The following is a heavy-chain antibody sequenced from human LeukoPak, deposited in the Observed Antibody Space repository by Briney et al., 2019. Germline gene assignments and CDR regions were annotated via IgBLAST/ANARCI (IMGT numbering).Heavy chain of an antibody. D-gene: IGHD4-11*01. Sequence: GGSLRLSCAASGFTFDDYAMHWVRQVPGKGLEWVSGISWNSGNIGYADSVKGRFTISRDNAKNSLYLQMNSLRAEDTAVYYCARDPDFSAFDIWGQGTLVTVSS. J-gene: IGHJ3*02. CDR1: GFTFDDYA. V-gene: IGHV3-9*01. CDR3: ARDPDFSAFDI. CDR2: ISWNSGNI.